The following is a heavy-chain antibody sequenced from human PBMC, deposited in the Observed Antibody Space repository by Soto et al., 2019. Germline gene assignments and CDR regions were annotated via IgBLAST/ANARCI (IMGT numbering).Heavy chain of an antibody. CDR3: ARQFDYDSSGYYYAY. V-gene: IGHV1-69*13. Sequence: ASVKVSCKASGGTFNRNTISWVRQAPGQGLEWMGGIIPIFGTANYAQKFQGRVTITADESTNTAYMELSRLRSEDTAVYYCARQFDYDSSGYYYAYWGQGTLVTVSS. J-gene: IGHJ4*02. D-gene: IGHD3-22*01. CDR2: IIPIFGTA. CDR1: GGTFNRNT.